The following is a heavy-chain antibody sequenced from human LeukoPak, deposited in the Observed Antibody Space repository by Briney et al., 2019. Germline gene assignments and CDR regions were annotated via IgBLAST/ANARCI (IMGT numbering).Heavy chain of an antibody. Sequence: PSETLSLTRAVYGGSFSGYYWSWIRQPPGKGLEWIGEINHSGSTNYNPSLKSRVTISVDTSKNQFSLKLSSVTAADTAVYYCARLQQLVHFDYWGQGTLVTVSS. J-gene: IGHJ4*02. CDR2: INHSGST. V-gene: IGHV4-34*01. CDR3: ARLQQLVHFDY. D-gene: IGHD6-13*01. CDR1: GGSFSGYY.